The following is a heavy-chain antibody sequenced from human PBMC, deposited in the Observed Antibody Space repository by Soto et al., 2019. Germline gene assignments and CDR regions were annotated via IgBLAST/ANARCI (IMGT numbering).Heavy chain of an antibody. D-gene: IGHD3-10*01. CDR3: ATQPGGGGY. J-gene: IGHJ4*02. CDR2: IYSGGYT. Sequence: EVQLVESGGGLIQPGGSLRLSCAVSGFTVSNNYMSWVRQAPGKGLEGVSVIYSGGYTAYGDSVKGRFTISRDNSKNTLFLQIKTRRPDARAVFYGATQPGGGGYWGQGTLVTVSS. CDR1: GFTVSNNY. V-gene: IGHV3-53*01.